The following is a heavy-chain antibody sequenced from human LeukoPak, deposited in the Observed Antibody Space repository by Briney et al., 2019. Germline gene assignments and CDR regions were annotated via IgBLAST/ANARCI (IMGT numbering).Heavy chain of an antibody. V-gene: IGHV3-48*02. CDR3: ARVSAPGTSGWYFGY. D-gene: IGHD6-19*01. Sequence: PGGSLRLSCAASGFTSSSYGMNWVRQAPGKGLEWVSYISTSSNRIDYADSVKGRFTMSRDNAKNLLYLQMNSLRDEDTAMYYCARVSAPGTSGWYFGYWGQGTLVTVSS. J-gene: IGHJ4*02. CDR1: GFTSSSYG. CDR2: ISTSSNRI.